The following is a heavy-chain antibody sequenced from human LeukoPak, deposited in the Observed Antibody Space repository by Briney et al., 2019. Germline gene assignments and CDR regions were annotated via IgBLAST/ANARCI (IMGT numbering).Heavy chain of an antibody. D-gene: IGHD3-10*01. CDR3: ARGITRRRTFDI. V-gene: IGHV4-30-4*01. J-gene: IGHJ3*02. Sequence: PSQTLSLTCTVSGGSISSGDYYWSWIRQPPGKGLEWIGYIYYSGSTYYNPSLKSRVTISVDTSKNQFSLKLSSVTAADTAVYYCARGITRRRTFDIWGQGTIVTVSS. CDR1: GGSISSGDYY. CDR2: IYYSGST.